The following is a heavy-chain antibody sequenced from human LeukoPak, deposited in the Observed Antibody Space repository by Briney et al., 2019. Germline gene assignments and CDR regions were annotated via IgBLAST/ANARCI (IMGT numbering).Heavy chain of an antibody. Sequence: ASVKVSCKASGYRFTTHGISWVRQAPGQGLEWLGWISGYSGKTNSAQNLQGRVTMTTDASTSTAYMELRNLRSDDTAVYYCVGERLGNCSGGNCHGADYWGQGALVTVSS. CDR3: VGERLGNCSGGNCHGADY. J-gene: IGHJ4*02. CDR2: ISGYSGKT. V-gene: IGHV1-18*01. D-gene: IGHD2-15*01. CDR1: GYRFTTHG.